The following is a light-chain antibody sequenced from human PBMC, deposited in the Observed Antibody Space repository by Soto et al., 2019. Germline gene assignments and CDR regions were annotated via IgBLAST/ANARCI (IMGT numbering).Light chain of an antibody. CDR3: CSYAGNVV. CDR1: RSDVGSYNL. CDR2: EGA. J-gene: IGLJ2*01. Sequence: SALTQPASVSGSPGQSITISCTGTRSDVGSYNLVSWYQQHPGKAPKVIIYEGAKRPSGVSNRFSGSKSGNTASLRISGLQAEDEADYYCCSYAGNVVFGGGTQLTVL. V-gene: IGLV2-23*01.